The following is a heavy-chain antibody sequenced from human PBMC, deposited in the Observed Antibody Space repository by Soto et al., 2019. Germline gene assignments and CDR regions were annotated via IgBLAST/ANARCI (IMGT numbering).Heavy chain of an antibody. J-gene: IGHJ4*02. CDR1: GDSVSSNSAA. D-gene: IGHD6-13*01. Sequence: SQTLSLTCAISGDSVSSNSAAWNWIRQSPSRGLKWLGRTYYRSKWYNDYAVSVKSRITINPDTSKNQFSLQLNSVTPEDTAVYYCAREGGSSSWTTHYFDYWGQGTLVTVSS. V-gene: IGHV6-1*01. CDR2: TYYRSKWYN. CDR3: AREGGSSSWTTHYFDY.